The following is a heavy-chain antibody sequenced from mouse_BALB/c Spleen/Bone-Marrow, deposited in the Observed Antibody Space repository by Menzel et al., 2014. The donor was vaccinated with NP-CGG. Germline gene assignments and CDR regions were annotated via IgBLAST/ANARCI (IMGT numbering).Heavy chain of an antibody. D-gene: IGHD1-2*01. V-gene: IGHV3-1*02. J-gene: IGHJ4*01. CDR3: ARWNGYYAMDY. Sequence: EVQLVESGPALVKPSQSLSLTCTVTGYSITSGYSWHWIRQFPGSTLEWMGYIHYSGGTNYNPSLKSRISITRDTSKNQFFLQLNSVTTEDTATYYCARWNGYYAMDYWGQGTSVTVSS. CDR1: GYSITSGYS. CDR2: IHYSGGT.